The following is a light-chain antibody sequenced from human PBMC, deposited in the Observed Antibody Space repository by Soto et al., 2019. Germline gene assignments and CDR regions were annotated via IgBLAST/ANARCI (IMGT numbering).Light chain of an antibody. Sequence: QSALTQPPPASGTPGQRVTISCSGSSSNIGSNTVNWYQQLPGTAPKLLIYSNNQRPSGVPDRFSGSKSGTSASLAISGLRSEDEADYYCAAWDDSLNGGYVFGTGTKVTVL. CDR3: AAWDDSLNGGYV. J-gene: IGLJ1*01. V-gene: IGLV1-44*01. CDR1: SSNIGSNT. CDR2: SNN.